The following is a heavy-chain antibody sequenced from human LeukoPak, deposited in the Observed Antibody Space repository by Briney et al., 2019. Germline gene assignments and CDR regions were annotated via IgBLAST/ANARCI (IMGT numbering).Heavy chain of an antibody. Sequence: ASVKVSCKASGYTFATYYLHWVRQAPGQGLEWMGWIDPNNGGTNFAQKFQGRVTLTRDASISTAYMELTSDDSAVYYCARGAITSFDYWGQGTLVTVSS. CDR2: IDPNNGGT. CDR1: GYTFATYY. CDR3: ARGAITSFDY. J-gene: IGHJ4*02. D-gene: IGHD3-16*01. V-gene: IGHV1-2*02.